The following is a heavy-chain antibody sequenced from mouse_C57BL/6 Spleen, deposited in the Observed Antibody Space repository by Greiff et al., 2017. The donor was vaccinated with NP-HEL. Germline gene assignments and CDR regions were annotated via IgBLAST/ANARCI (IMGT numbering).Heavy chain of an antibody. D-gene: IGHD1-1*01. Sequence: DVKLQESGAELVKSGATVKLSCTASGLNIKDTYMHWLKQWPEQGLEWIGRIDPPNGNTKYDPKFQGKATITADTSSNTAYMLLSGPTFEDSAVYYCARMKKIVATYFDYWGQGTTLTVSS. CDR2: IDPPNGNT. CDR1: GLNIKDTY. CDR3: ARMKKIVATYFDY. J-gene: IGHJ2*01. V-gene: IGHV14-3*02.